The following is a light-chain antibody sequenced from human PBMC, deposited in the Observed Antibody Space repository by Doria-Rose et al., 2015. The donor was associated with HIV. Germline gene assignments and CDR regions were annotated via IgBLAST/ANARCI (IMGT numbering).Light chain of an antibody. V-gene: IGKV1-8*01. CDR1: QGISSY. Sequence: QVTQSPSSFSASTGDRVTITCRASQGISSYLAWYQQRPGKAPNLLIYAASTLQSGVPSRFGGSGSGTDFTLTISRLQSEDFATYYCQQYYSYPRAFGQGTRLEIK. J-gene: IGKJ5*01. CDR2: AAS. CDR3: QQYYSYPRA.